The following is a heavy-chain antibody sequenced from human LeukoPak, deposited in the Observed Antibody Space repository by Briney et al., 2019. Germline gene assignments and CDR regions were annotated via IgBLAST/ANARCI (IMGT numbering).Heavy chain of an antibody. D-gene: IGHD2-15*01. Sequence: RGCLRHSCAASGVTSSEHYTSWSRQGPGKGRGWVSYIGFSGNTIYYADSVKGRFTLSRDNARKSLFLQMNSLRAADTAVYYCARSGRDGAFDIWGQGTMVTVSS. CDR1: GVTSSEHY. J-gene: IGHJ3*02. CDR2: IGFSGNTI. CDR3: ARSGRDGAFDI. V-gene: IGHV3-11*01.